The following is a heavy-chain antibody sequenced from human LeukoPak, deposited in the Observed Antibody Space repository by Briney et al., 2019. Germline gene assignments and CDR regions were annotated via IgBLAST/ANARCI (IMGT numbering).Heavy chain of an antibody. D-gene: IGHD3-10*01. V-gene: IGHV3-33*01. Sequence: GGSLRLSCAASGFTFSSFGMHWVRQAPGKGLEWVAVIWYDGNRKYYEDSVKGRFTISRDNSKNTLYLQVNSLRAEDTAVYYCARVYGSGSYYYHYAMDVWGQGTTFTVSS. J-gene: IGHJ6*02. CDR3: ARVYGSGSYYYHYAMDV. CDR2: IWYDGNRK. CDR1: GFTFSSFG.